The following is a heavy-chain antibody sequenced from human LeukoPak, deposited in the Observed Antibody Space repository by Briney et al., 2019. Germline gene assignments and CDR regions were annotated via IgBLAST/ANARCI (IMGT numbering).Heavy chain of an antibody. CDR3: AKVGYCSSTSCSQWAFDI. D-gene: IGHD2-2*03. CDR1: GFTFSSYA. J-gene: IGHJ3*02. Sequence: GGSLRLSCAASGFTFSSYAMSWVRQAPGKGLEWFSAISGSGGSTYYADSVKGRFTISRDISKNTLYLQMNSLRAEDTAVYYCAKVGYCSSTSCSQWAFDIWGQGTMVTVSS. CDR2: ISGSGGST. V-gene: IGHV3-23*01.